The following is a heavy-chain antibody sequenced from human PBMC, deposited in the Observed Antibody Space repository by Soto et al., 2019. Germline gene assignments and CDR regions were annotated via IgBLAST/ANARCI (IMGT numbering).Heavy chain of an antibody. CDR2: VHSDGTTT. CDR1: GFTFDYYW. CDR3: ARGDRGGFDL. Sequence: EVQLVESGGGLVQPGESLRLSCAASGFTFDYYWMHWVRQAPGKGLVWVSRVHSDGTTTTYADSVKGRFTISRDNARNTVSLQRGSLSAEDTALYYCARGDRGGFDLWGHGTVVTVSS. V-gene: IGHV3-74*01. J-gene: IGHJ3*01. D-gene: IGHD3-10*01.